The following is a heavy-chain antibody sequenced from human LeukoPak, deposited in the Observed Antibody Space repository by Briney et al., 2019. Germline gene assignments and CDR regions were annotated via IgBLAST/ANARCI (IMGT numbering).Heavy chain of an antibody. CDR3: ARDRGSTDFDY. Sequence: GGSLRLSCAASGFTFSKNWMHWVRQAPGKGLVWVSRINSDGSITIYADSVKGRFTISRDNAKNTLYLQMNSLRAEDTAVYYCARDRGSTDFDYWGQGTLVTVSS. CDR1: GFTFSKNW. D-gene: IGHD3-16*01. V-gene: IGHV3-74*01. J-gene: IGHJ4*02. CDR2: INSDGSIT.